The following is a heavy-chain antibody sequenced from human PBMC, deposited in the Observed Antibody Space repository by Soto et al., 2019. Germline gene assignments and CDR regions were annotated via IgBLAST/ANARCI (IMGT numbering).Heavy chain of an antibody. D-gene: IGHD6-13*01. J-gene: IGHJ3*02. CDR2: IIPMFDIA. V-gene: IGHV1-69*02. Sequence: QVQLVQSGVEVKKPGSSVKVSCKAAGGSFSIYTVFWVRQAPGQGLGWMGRIIPMFDIANYAQNFQGRVTFNADKFTDTVYMEMLNLRSDDTAVYYCTLGSWSAEVYIWGQGTLVTVSS. CDR1: GGSFSIYT. CDR3: TLGSWSAEVYI.